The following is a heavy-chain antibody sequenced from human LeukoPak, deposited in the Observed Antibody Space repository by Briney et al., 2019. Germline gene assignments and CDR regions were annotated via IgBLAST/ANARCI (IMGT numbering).Heavy chain of an antibody. CDR2: ISSTGTYI. CDR1: GFTFSSSTFGSYT. CDR3: ARDLDYSTGFDY. V-gene: IGHV3-21*01. J-gene: IGHJ4*02. Sequence: GGSLRLSCATSGFTFSSSTFGSYTMNWVRQAPGKGLEWVSSISSTGTYIYYTDSVKGRFTISRDIANSLLYLQMNSLRADDTAVYYCARDLDYSTGFDYWGQGTLVTVSS. D-gene: IGHD4-11*01.